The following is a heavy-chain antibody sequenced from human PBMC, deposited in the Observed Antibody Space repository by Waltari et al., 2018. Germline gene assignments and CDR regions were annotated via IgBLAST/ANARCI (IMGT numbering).Heavy chain of an antibody. J-gene: IGHJ4*02. CDR1: GFTFSSYA. CDR2: MSGSGGST. CDR3: AKAGRIAARPYLY. D-gene: IGHD6-6*01. Sequence: EVQLLESGGGLVQPGGSLRLSCAASGFTFSSYAVSWVRQAPGKGLEWVSAMSGSGGSTYYADSVKGRFTISRDNSKNTLYLQMNSLRAEDTAVYYCAKAGRIAARPYLYWGQGTLVTVSS. V-gene: IGHV3-23*01.